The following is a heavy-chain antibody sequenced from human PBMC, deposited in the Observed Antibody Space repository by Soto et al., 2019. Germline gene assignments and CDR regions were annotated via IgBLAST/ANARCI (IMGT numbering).Heavy chain of an antibody. Sequence: QVQLQESGPGLVKPSETLSLTCTVSGGSISSYYWSWIRQPPGKGLEWIGYIYYSGSTNYNPSLKSRVTISVDTSKNQFSLKLSSVTAADTAVYYCARHWGIYDYGVYIDGYYYYMDVWGKGTTVTVSS. CDR1: GGSISSYY. D-gene: IGHD4-17*01. V-gene: IGHV4-59*08. CDR2: IYYSGST. J-gene: IGHJ6*03. CDR3: ARHWGIYDYGVYIDGYYYYMDV.